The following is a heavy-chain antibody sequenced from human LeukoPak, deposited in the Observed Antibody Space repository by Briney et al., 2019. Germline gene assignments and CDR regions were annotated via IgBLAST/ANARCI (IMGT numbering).Heavy chain of an antibody. D-gene: IGHD6-19*01. CDR3: ASIAVAGIAGELDY. Sequence: GGSLRLSCAASGFTFSNYAMSWVRQAPGKGLEWVSGISSSGGSTYYADSVKGRFTISRDNSKNTLYLQMNSLRAEDTAVYYCASIAVAGIAGELDYWGQGTLVTVSS. V-gene: IGHV3-23*01. J-gene: IGHJ4*02. CDR2: ISSSGGST. CDR1: GFTFSNYA.